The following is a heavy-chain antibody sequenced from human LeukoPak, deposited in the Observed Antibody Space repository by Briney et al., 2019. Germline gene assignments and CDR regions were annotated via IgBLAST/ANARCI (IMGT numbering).Heavy chain of an antibody. D-gene: IGHD3-10*01. CDR3: ARGRRVSGVRRINWARRENYYYYYIDA. CDR2: INHTGNT. CDR1: GDSFSGSL. Sequence: SETLSLTCAVYGDSFSGSLWTWIRQSPGKGLEWIGEINHTGNTKFNPSLRGRVSISADTANNQFSLRLTSLTGADRGLYFCARGRRVSGVRRINWARRENYYYYYIDAWGKGTSVIVSS. J-gene: IGHJ6*03. V-gene: IGHV4-34*01.